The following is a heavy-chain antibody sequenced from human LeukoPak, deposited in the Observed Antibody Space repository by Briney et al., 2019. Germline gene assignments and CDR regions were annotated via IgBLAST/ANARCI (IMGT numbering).Heavy chain of an antibody. CDR2: IYYSGST. CDR1: GDSISSSGDY. J-gene: IGHJ6*03. Sequence: SETLSLTCTVSGDSISSSGDYWGWVRQPPGKGLEWIGNIYYSGSTYYNPSLKSRVTIAVDTSKNQFSLKLTSVTAADTAVYYCARVGATYPHYYMDVWGKGTTVTVAS. V-gene: IGHV4-39*01. D-gene: IGHD3-16*01. CDR3: ARVGATYPHYYMDV.